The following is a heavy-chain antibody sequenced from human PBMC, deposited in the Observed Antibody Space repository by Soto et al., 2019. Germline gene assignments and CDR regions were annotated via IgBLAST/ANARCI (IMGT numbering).Heavy chain of an antibody. CDR2: IVPVFGRV. Sequence: QVHLVQSGAEVRKPGSSVRVSCTASGDTFTKYAISWLRQAPGQVLEWMGGIVPVFGRVTYAQRFHDRVSIIADKSTATSCLELTSLTADDTAVYYCAGVASGSTWDYFDYWGQGTLVTVSS. V-gene: IGHV1-69*06. D-gene: IGHD3-10*01. CDR1: GDTFTKYA. CDR3: AGVASGSTWDYFDY. J-gene: IGHJ4*02.